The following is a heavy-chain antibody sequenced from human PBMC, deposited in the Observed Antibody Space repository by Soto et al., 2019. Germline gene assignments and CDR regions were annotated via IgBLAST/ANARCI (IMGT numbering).Heavy chain of an antibody. CDR3: ARTDSSGYYYYYYGMDV. D-gene: IGHD3-22*01. CDR1: GGTFSSYA. CDR2: IIPIFGTA. J-gene: IGHJ6*02. Sequence: ASVKVSCKASGGTFSSYAISWVRQAPGQGLEWMGGIIPIFGTANYAQKFQGRVTITADESTSTAYMELRSLRSEDTAVYYCARTDSSGYYYYYYGMDVWGQGTTVTVSS. V-gene: IGHV1-69*13.